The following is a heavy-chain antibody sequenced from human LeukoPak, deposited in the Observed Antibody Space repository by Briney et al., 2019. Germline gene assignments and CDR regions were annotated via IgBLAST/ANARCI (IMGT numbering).Heavy chain of an antibody. CDR3: AKDVSWIQISLD. Sequence: GGSLRLSCAVSGFTLSIYATSWVRQAPGKGLEWVSAISGSGYNTYYADSVKGRFTISRDNSKNTLYLQMNSLRAEDTAVYYCAKDVSWIQISLDWGQGTLVTVSS. J-gene: IGHJ4*02. CDR1: GFTLSIYA. CDR2: ISGSGYNT. V-gene: IGHV3-23*01. D-gene: IGHD5-18*01.